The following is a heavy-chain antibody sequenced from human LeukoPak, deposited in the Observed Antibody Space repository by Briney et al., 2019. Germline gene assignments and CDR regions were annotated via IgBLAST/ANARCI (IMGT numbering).Heavy chain of an antibody. J-gene: IGHJ4*02. Sequence: ASVKVSCKVSGYSITELSTHWVRQAPGKGLEWMGGFGPGSGEIIYEQKFQDRVTVTEDTSTDTAYMELSSLRSEDTALYYCATGTHYDLLPFWGQGTLVTVSS. CDR3: ATGTHYDLLPF. CDR1: GYSITELS. CDR2: FGPGSGEI. D-gene: IGHD3-9*01. V-gene: IGHV1-24*01.